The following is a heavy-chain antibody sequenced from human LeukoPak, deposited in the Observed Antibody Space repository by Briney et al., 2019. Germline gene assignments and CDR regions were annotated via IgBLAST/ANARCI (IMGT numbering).Heavy chain of an antibody. CDR3: ARANLYCSSTSCYTEDDNWFDP. CDR1: GGSISSSSYY. D-gene: IGHD2-2*02. CDR2: IYYGGST. J-gene: IGHJ5*02. V-gene: IGHV4-39*07. Sequence: SETLSLSCTVSGGSISSSSYYWGWIRQPPGKGLEWIGSIYYGGSTYYNSSLKSRVTISVDTSKNQFSLRVSSVTAADTAVYYCARANLYCSSTSCYTEDDNWFDPWGQGTLVTVSS.